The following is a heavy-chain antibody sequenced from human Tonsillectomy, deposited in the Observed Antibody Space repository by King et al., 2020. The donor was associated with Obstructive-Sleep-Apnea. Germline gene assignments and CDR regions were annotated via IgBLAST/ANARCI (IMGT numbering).Heavy chain of an antibody. D-gene: IGHD5-24*01. Sequence: VQLQQWGAGLLKPSETLSLTCAVYGGSFSGYYWSWIRQPPGKGLEWIGEINHSGSTNYNPALNSRVTISVDTSKNQFSLKLSSVTAADTAVYYCARSKMATIKRFDYWGQGTLVTVSS. V-gene: IGHV4-34*01. CDR2: INHSGST. J-gene: IGHJ4*02. CDR1: GGSFSGYY. CDR3: ARSKMATIKRFDY.